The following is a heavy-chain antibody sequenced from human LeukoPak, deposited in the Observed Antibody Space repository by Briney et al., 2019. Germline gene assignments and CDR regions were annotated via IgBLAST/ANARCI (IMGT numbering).Heavy chain of an antibody. CDR3: ARHRFGHLFDS. D-gene: IGHD3-16*01. V-gene: IGHV4-59*01. CDR2: VYQTGHN. Sequence: SETLSLTCTVSGDSIGGSYWSWIRQPPGKGLEWIGYVYQTGHNHNNPSLKSRVTISLDTSTNQVSLKLSSVTAADTAVYYCARHRFGHLFDSWGQGTLVIVSS. J-gene: IGHJ4*02. CDR1: GDSIGGSY.